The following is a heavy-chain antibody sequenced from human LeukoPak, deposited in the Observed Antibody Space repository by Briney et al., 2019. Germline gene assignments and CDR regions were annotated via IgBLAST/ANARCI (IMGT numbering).Heavy chain of an antibody. J-gene: IGHJ6*02. CDR1: GFIFGNYY. V-gene: IGHV3-23*01. CDR2: INGTGSTT. Sequence: GGSLRLSCEASGFIFGNYYMSWVRQAPGKGLEWVAAINGTGSTTYHADSVKGRFTISRDNSKNTLYLQMNSLRSEDTATYYCCDGMDVWGQGTTVAISS. CDR3: CDGMDV.